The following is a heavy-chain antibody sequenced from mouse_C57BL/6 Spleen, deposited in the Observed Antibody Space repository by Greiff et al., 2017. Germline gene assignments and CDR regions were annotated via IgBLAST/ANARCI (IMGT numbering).Heavy chain of an antibody. V-gene: IGHV1-64*01. CDR2: IHPNSGST. D-gene: IGHD1-1*01. CDR3: ASILTTVVEGPAMDY. CDR1: GYTFTSYW. J-gene: IGHJ4*01. Sequence: VQLQQPGAELVKPGASVKLSCKASGYTFTSYWMHWVKQRPGQGLEWIGMIHPNSGSTNYNEKFKSKATLTVDKSSSTAYMQRSSLTSEDSAVYYCASILTTVVEGPAMDYWGQGTSVTVSS.